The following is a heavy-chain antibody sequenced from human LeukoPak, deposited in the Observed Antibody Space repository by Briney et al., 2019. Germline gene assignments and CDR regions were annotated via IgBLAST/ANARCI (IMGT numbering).Heavy chain of an antibody. J-gene: IGHJ4*02. V-gene: IGHV1-2*02. CDR2: INPNSGGT. CDR1: GYTSTGYY. Sequence: ASVKVSCKASGYTSTGYYMHWVRQAPGQGLEWMGWINPNSGGTNYAQKFQGRVTMTRDTSISTAYMELSSLRSDDTAVYYCATDYGDYESGYWGQGTLVTVSS. D-gene: IGHD4-17*01. CDR3: ATDYGDYESGY.